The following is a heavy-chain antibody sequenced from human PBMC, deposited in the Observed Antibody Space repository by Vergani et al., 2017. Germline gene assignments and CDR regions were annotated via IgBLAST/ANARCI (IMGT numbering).Heavy chain of an antibody. CDR2: SSTSGST. J-gene: IGHJ3*02. V-gene: IGHV4-61*02. D-gene: IGHD6-13*01. CDR3: AGAYSSSWYLSSLQGAFDI. CDR1: GGSLSSGSYY. Sequence: QVQLQESGPGLVKPSQTLSLTCTVSGGSLSSGSYYWSWIRQPAGTGLEWIGRSSTSGSTNYNPSLKSRVTIAVATAKNQFSLKLSSVTAADTAVDYCAGAYSSSWYLSSLQGAFDIWGQGTMVTVSS.